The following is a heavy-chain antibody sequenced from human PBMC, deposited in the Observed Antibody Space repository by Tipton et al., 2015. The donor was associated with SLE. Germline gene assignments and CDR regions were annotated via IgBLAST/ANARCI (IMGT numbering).Heavy chain of an antibody. V-gene: IGHV3-23*01. CDR2: MSGSGVNI. CDR1: GFNFPKYA. D-gene: IGHD6-13*01. CDR3: ARQVGSNWYWALDP. J-gene: IGHJ5*02. Sequence: SLRLSCAASGFNFPKYAMSWVRQAPGKGLEWVYTMSGSGVNIYHADSVKGRFTISRDDSQNTLFLRMNNLRVDDTAVYYCARQVGSNWYWALDPWGQGTLVTVSS.